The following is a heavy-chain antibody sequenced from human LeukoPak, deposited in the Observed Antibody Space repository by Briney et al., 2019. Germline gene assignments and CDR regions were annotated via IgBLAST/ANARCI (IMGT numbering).Heavy chain of an antibody. D-gene: IGHD2-21*01. Sequence: SETLSLTCTVSGGSMNDYYWSWFRQPPGKGLEWIGYIYYSGGTNSNPSVKSRVTMSVDTSKNQFSLKVRSVTAADTSVYYCARRSIARGKVDVIVFDYWGQGALVTVSS. J-gene: IGHJ4*02. CDR3: ARRSIARGKVDVIVFDY. CDR2: IYYSGGT. CDR1: GGSMNDYY. V-gene: IGHV4-59*08.